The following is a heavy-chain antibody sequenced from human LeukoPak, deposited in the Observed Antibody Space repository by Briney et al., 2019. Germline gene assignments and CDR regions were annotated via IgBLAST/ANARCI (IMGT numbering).Heavy chain of an antibody. CDR3: AREERPIVATTKGSNWFDP. CDR2: IYYSGST. Sequence: XETLSLTCTVSGGSVSSGIYYWSWIRQPPGTGLEWIGYIYYSGSTNYNPSLKSRVTISVDTSKNQFSLKLSSVTAADTAVYYCAREERPIVATTKGSNWFDPWGQGTLVTVSS. J-gene: IGHJ5*02. CDR1: GGSVSSGIYY. D-gene: IGHD5-12*01. V-gene: IGHV4-61*01.